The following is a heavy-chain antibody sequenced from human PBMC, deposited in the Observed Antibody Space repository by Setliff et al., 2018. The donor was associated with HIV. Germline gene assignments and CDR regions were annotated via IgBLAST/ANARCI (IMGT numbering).Heavy chain of an antibody. J-gene: IGHJ4*02. Sequence: SETLSLTCTVSGGSISNSRYYWSWIRQPPGKGLEWIGSIYYSGSTYYNPSLKSRVTIYVDTSKNQFSLKLRSVTAADTAVYWCAREDSSYHYFDSWGQGRLVTVSS. D-gene: IGHD3-22*01. CDR2: IYYSGST. V-gene: IGHV4-39*02. CDR1: GGSISNSRYY. CDR3: AREDSSYHYFDS.